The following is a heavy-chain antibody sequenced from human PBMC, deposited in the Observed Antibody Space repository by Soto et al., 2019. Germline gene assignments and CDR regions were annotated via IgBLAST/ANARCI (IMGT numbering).Heavy chain of an antibody. Sequence: GGSLRLSCASSGLTFTDYYMSWLRQAPGKGLEWISYISSSGTFTKYADSVEGRFTISRDNSNNSLFLQMNSLTFEDTAIYYCERMATSSSGRDFWGQGTLVTVSS. CDR2: ISSSGTFT. CDR1: GLTFTDYY. V-gene: IGHV3-11*06. D-gene: IGHD6-6*01. CDR3: ERMATSSSGRDF. J-gene: IGHJ4*02.